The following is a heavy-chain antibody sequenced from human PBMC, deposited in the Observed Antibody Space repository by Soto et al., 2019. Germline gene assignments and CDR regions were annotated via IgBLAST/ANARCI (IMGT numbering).Heavy chain of an antibody. Sequence: GVSLRLSCAASGFTFSRYWMHWVRQAPGKGLEWVSRASPDGTSTSYADSVKGRFTISRDNAKNTLFMQMNSLRAEDTAVYYCTRHGSGDYFLFDPWGQGTLVTVSS. CDR3: TRHGSGDYFLFDP. J-gene: IGHJ5*02. CDR1: GFTFSRYW. CDR2: ASPDGTST. V-gene: IGHV3-74*01. D-gene: IGHD3-10*01.